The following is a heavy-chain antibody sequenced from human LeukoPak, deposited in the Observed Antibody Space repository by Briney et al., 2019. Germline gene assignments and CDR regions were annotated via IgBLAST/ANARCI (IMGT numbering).Heavy chain of an antibody. D-gene: IGHD6-13*01. CDR2: INPNTGGT. CDR1: GYTFTGYY. J-gene: IGHJ4*02. Sequence: GASVKVSCKASGYTFTGYYMHWVRQAPGQGLEWMGWINPNTGGTNHAQNFQGRVTMTRDTSISTAYMELSRLRSDDTAVYYCARYSTSWPFDYWGQGTLVTVSS. V-gene: IGHV1-2*02. CDR3: ARYSTSWPFDY.